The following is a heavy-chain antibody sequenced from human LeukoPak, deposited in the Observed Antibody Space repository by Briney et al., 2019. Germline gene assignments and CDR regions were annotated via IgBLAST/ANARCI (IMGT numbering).Heavy chain of an antibody. V-gene: IGHV4-59*01. D-gene: IGHD3-10*01. CDR2: ICYSGST. J-gene: IGHJ5*02. CDR1: GGSISSYY. CDR3: ARAMYYYGSGSSNWFDP. Sequence: SETLSLTCTVSGGSISSYYWSWIRQPPGKGLEWIGYICYSGSTNYNPSLKSRVTISVDTSKNQFSLKLSSVTAADTAVYYCARAMYYYGSGSSNWFDPWGQGTLVTVSS.